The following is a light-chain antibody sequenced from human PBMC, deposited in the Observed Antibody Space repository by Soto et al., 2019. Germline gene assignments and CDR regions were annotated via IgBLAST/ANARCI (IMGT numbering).Light chain of an antibody. J-gene: IGLJ1*01. V-gene: IGLV1-51*01. CDR2: DDD. Sequence: SLLTHLPSVSAATGQRVTISCCGSSSNIGGNSVSWYQQLPGTAPKLLIYDDDKRPSGIPDRFSGSKSGTSATLGITGFQTGDEADYYCGSWDSSLSAYVFGTGTKVTVL. CDR3: GSWDSSLSAYV. CDR1: SSNIGGNS.